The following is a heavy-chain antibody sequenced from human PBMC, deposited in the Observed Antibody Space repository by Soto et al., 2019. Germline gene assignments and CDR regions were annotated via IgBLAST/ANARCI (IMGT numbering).Heavy chain of an antibody. CDR1: GGSISSYY. Sequence: ASETLSLTCTVSGGSISSYYWSWIRQPPGKGLEWIGYIYYSGSTNYNPSLKSRVTISVDTSKNQFSLKLSSVTAADTAVYYCARLDPTGSYYFDYWGQGTLVTVSS. J-gene: IGHJ4*02. CDR3: ARLDPTGSYYFDY. V-gene: IGHV4-59*08. CDR2: IYYSGST. D-gene: IGHD3-10*01.